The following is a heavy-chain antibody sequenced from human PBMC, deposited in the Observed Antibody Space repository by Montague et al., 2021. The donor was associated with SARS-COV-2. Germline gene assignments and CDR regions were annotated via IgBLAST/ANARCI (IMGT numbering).Heavy chain of an antibody. V-gene: IGHV4-4*07. D-gene: IGHD6-19*01. CDR2: IYSSGST. Sequence: SETLSLTCSVSSDSISNYYWTWVRQPAGRGLQWIGRIYSSGSTNYNPSLKSRITMSVDTSKKQVSLKMNSVTAADTALYYCARERAIPVAGYYYYAMDVWGKGPTVTVSS. CDR1: SDSISNYY. J-gene: IGHJ6*04. CDR3: ARERAIPVAGYYYYAMDV.